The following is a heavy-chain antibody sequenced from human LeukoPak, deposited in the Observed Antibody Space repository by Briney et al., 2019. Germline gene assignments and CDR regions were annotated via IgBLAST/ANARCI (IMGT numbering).Heavy chain of an antibody. V-gene: IGHV1-18*01. CDR3: ARPYDSSGYDDAFDI. CDR2: ISAYNGNT. CDR1: GYTFTSYG. D-gene: IGHD3-22*01. Sequence: ASVKVSCRASGYTFTSYGISWVRQAPGQGLEWMGWISAYNGNTNYAQKFQGRVTMTRDTSISTAYMELSRLRSDDTAVYYCARPYDSSGYDDAFDIWGQGTMVTVSS. J-gene: IGHJ3*02.